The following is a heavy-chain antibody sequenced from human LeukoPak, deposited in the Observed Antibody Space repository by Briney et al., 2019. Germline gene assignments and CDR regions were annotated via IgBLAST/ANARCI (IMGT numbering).Heavy chain of an antibody. D-gene: IGHD3-16*01. CDR1: GGSFSGYY. CDR3: ARGPYVDAFDI. Sequence: SETLSLTCAVYGGSFSGYYWSWIRLPPGKGLEWIGEINHSGSTNYNPSLKSRVTISVDTSKNQFSLKLSSVTAADTAVYYCARGPYVDAFDIWGQGTMVTVSS. V-gene: IGHV4-34*01. J-gene: IGHJ3*02. CDR2: INHSGST.